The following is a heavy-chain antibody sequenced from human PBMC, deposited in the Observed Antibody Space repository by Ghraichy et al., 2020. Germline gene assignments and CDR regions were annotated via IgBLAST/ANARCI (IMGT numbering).Heavy chain of an antibody. V-gene: IGHV3-23*01. Sequence: GGSLRLSCAASGFTFSSYAMSWVRQAPGKGLEWVSAISGSGGSTYYADSVKGRFTISRDNSKNTLYLQMNSLRAEDTAVYYCATLPSGGVLLWFGEIYFDYWGQGTLVTVSS. CDR3: ATLPSGGVLLWFGEIYFDY. CDR1: GFTFSSYA. D-gene: IGHD3-10*01. J-gene: IGHJ4*02. CDR2: ISGSGGST.